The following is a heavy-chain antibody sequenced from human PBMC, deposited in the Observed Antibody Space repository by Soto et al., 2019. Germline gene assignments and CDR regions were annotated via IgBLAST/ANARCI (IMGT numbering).Heavy chain of an antibody. CDR1: GGTFSSYA. J-gene: IGHJ6*02. Sequence: SVKVSCKASGGTFSSYAISWVRQAPGQGLEWMGGIIPIFGTANYAQKFQGRVTITADESTSTAYMELSSLRSEDTAGYYCARNYDSSGYYYGSYYDYGMDFWGQGTTVTVSS. CDR2: IIPIFGTA. V-gene: IGHV1-69*13. D-gene: IGHD3-22*01. CDR3: ARNYDSSGYYYGSYYDYGMDF.